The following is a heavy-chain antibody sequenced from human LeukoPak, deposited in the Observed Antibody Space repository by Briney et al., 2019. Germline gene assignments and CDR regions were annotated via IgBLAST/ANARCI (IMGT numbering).Heavy chain of an antibody. J-gene: IGHJ4*02. CDR1: GYTFSDYG. CDR2: SSVYNGNT. Sequence: ASVTVSFTASGYTFSDYGISWVRQAPGQGQEWMGWSSVYNGNTNYAQKLKGKVTMTTDTSTRTAYMELRSLKSDDTAVYYCGRSREGLYSGSSLDYWGQATLVTVSS. CDR3: GRSREGLYSGSSLDY. V-gene: IGHV1-18*01. D-gene: IGHD1-26*01.